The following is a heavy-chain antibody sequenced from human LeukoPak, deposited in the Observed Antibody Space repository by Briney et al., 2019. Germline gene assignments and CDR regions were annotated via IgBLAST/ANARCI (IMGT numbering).Heavy chain of an antibody. V-gene: IGHV3-48*03. CDR2: ISSSGSTI. Sequence: PGGSLRLSCAASGFTFSSYEMNWVRQAPGKGLEWVSYISSSGSTIYYADSVKGRFTISRDNAKNSLYLQMNSLRAEDTAVYYCARDALRFLEWLSARNNWFDPWGQGTLVTVSS. CDR3: ARDALRFLEWLSARNNWFDP. D-gene: IGHD3-3*01. J-gene: IGHJ5*02. CDR1: GFTFSSYE.